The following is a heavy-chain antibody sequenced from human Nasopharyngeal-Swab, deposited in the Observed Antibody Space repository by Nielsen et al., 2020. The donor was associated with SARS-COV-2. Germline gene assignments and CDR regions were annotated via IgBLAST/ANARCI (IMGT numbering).Heavy chain of an antibody. J-gene: IGHJ4*02. CDR1: GFTFSNAW. CDR2: IKSKTDGGTT. V-gene: IGHV3-15*01. D-gene: IGHD3/OR15-3a*01. CDR3: TTDLLAKNVDYYFDY. Sequence: GESLKISCAASGFTFSNAWMSWVRQAPGKGLEWVGRIKSKTDGGTTDYAAPVKGRFTISRDDSKNTLYLQMNSLKTEDTAMYYCTTDLLAKNVDYYFDYWGQGTLVTVSS.